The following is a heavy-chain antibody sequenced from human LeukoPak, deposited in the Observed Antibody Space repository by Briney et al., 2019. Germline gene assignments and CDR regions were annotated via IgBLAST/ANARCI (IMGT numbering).Heavy chain of an antibody. D-gene: IGHD6-13*01. CDR3: ARTADRGSSWYYY. CDR1: GGTFSSYA. J-gene: IGHJ4*02. CDR2: ISAYNGNT. Sequence: ASVKVSCKASGGTFSSYAISWVRQAPGQGLEWMGWISAYNGNTDYAQKLQGRVTMTTDTSTSTAYMELRSLRSDDTAVYYCARTADRGSSWYYYWGQGTLVTVSS. V-gene: IGHV1-18*01.